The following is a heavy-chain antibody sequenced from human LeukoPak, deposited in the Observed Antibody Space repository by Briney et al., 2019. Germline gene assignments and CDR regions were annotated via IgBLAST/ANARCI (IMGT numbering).Heavy chain of an antibody. D-gene: IGHD3-22*01. CDR3: ARDGPNYYDSRALDY. V-gene: IGHV3-21*01. CDR1: GFTFSSYS. J-gene: IGHJ4*02. CDR2: ISSSSSYI. Sequence: GGSLILSCAASGFTFSSYSMNWVRQAPGKGLEWVSSISSSSSYIYYADSMKGRFTISRDNAKNSLYLQMNSLRAEDTAVYYCARDGPNYYDSRALDYWGQGTLVTVSS.